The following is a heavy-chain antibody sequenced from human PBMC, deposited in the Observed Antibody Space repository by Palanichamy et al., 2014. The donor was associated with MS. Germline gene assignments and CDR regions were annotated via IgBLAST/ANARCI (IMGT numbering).Heavy chain of an antibody. J-gene: IGHJ4*02. V-gene: IGHV4-34*01. CDR2: INHSGST. D-gene: IGHD6-19*01. CDR3: ARVGSGWYLDPFPRWERPSQTTTE. Sequence: QVQLQQWGAGLLKPSETLSLTCAVYGGSFSGYCWSWIRQPPGKGLEWIGEINHSGSTNYNPSLKSRVTISVDTSKNQFSLKLSSVTAADTAVYYCARVGSGWYLDPFPRWERPSQTTTEWGQGTLVTVSS. CDR1: GGSFSGYC.